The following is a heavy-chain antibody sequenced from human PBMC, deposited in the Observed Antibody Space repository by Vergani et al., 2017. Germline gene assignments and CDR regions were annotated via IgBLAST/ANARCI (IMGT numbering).Heavy chain of an antibody. CDR3: ARGGSARLMVRWFDP. V-gene: IGHV4-34*01. CDR2: IKHSGST. CDR1: GGSFSGYY. J-gene: IGHJ5*02. Sequence: QVQLQQWGAGLLKPSETLSLTCAVYGGSFSGYYWSWIRQPPGKGLEWIGEIKHSGSTNYNPSLKSRVTRSVDTSKTQFSLKLSSLTAADTAVYYCARGGSARLMVRWFDPWGQGTLVTVSS. D-gene: IGHD2-8*01.